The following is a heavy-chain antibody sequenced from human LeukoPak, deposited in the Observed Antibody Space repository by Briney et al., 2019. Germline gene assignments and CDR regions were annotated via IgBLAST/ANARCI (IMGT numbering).Heavy chain of an antibody. V-gene: IGHV3-23*01. Sequence: GTLSLTCTVSDYYIRSGFYWGWIRQPPGKGLEWVSAISGSGGSTYYADSVKGRFTISRDNSKNTLYLQMNSLRAEDTAVYYCAKDYEQWLVQDAFDIWGQGTMVTVSS. CDR2: ISGSGGST. CDR3: AKDYEQWLVQDAFDI. CDR1: DYYIRSGF. D-gene: IGHD6-19*01. J-gene: IGHJ3*02.